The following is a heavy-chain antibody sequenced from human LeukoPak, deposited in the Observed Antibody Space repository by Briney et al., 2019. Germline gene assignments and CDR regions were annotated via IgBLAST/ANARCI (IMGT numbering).Heavy chain of an antibody. Sequence: SGGSLRLSCAASGFTFSSYAMSWVRQAPGKGLEWVGRIKTKTDGGTTDYAAPVKGRFSISRDDSTRTMYLQMNSLKTEDTAVYYCTTDFYDSSGLRYWGQGTLVTVSS. J-gene: IGHJ4*02. D-gene: IGHD3-22*01. CDR3: TTDFYDSSGLRY. CDR2: IKTKTDGGTT. V-gene: IGHV3-15*01. CDR1: GFTFSSYA.